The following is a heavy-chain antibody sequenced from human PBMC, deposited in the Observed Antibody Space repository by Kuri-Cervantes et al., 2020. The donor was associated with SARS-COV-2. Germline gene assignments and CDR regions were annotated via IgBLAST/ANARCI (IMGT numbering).Heavy chain of an antibody. J-gene: IGHJ4*02. V-gene: IGHV3-11*04. CDR2: ISDSGTTI. CDR1: GFNFSDYY. Sequence: GGSLRLSCAASGFNFSDYYITWIRHAPGKGLEWVSYISDSGTTIYFADSVKGRFTISRDNAKNSVYLQMNSLRAEDTAVYYCARDLRLGKSLDYWGQGTLVTVSS. D-gene: IGHD7-27*01. CDR3: ARDLRLGKSLDY.